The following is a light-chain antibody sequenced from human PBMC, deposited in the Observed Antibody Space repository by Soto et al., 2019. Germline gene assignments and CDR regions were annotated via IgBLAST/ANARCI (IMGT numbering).Light chain of an antibody. CDR2: GSS. CDR3: QQYNNWGLS. Sequence: IVLTQSPATLSVSPGERVTLSCRASENVGTNLAWYQQRPGQPPRLLIYGSSTMATGISATFSGSGSRTEFTLTISSLQSEDSAVYYCQQYNNWGLSFCGGTRVEIK. CDR1: ENVGTN. V-gene: IGKV3D-15*01. J-gene: IGKJ4*01.